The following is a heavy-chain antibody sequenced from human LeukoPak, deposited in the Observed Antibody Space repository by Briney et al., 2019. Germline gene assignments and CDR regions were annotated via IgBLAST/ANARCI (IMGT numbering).Heavy chain of an antibody. CDR3: AKDLGMFTAMDTFDY. J-gene: IGHJ4*02. CDR1: GFTFSSYG. D-gene: IGHD5-18*01. CDR2: IRYDGSNK. V-gene: IGHV3-30*02. Sequence: PGGSLRLSCAASGFTFSSYGMHWVRQAPGKGLEWVAFIRYDGSNKYYADSVKGRFTISRDNSKNTLYLQMNSLRAEDTAVYYCAKDLGMFTAMDTFDYWGQGTLVTVSS.